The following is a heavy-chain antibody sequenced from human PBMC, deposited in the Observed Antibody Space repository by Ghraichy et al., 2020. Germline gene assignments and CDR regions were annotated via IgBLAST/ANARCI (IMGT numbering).Heavy chain of an antibody. CDR1: GFTFSNYA. D-gene: IGHD6-19*01. J-gene: IGHJ4*02. CDR3: AKEGEGSGWFLGR. Sequence: LSLTCAASGFTFSNYAMCWVRQAPGKGLEWVSIISGSGGSTYYAGSVKGRFNISRDKSKNTVYLQMNSLRAEDTAVYYCAKEGEGSGWFLGRWGQGTLVTVSS. V-gene: IGHV3-23*01. CDR2: ISGSGGST.